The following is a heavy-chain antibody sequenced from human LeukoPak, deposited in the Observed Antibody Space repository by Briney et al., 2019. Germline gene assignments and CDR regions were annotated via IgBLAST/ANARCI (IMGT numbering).Heavy chain of an antibody. J-gene: IGHJ4*02. V-gene: IGHV3-23*01. CDR2: IGGTDGTT. Sequence: GGSRRLSCAASGFTFRNYVMNWVRQAPGKGLEWVSAIGGTDGTTFYAAFVKGRFTISRDNSRNTLYLQMNSPRAEDTAVYYCTKRIDGAGSYYIDFWGQGTVVTVSS. D-gene: IGHD3-10*01. CDR1: GFTFRNYV. CDR3: TKRIDGAGSYYIDF.